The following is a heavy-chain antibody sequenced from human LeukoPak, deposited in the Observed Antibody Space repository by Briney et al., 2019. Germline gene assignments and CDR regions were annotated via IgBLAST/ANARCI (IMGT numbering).Heavy chain of an antibody. CDR1: GFAFSTYW. D-gene: IGHD3-22*01. CDR3: ARVVIRYYYDSSGYPDY. Sequence: PGGSLRLSCAASGFAFSTYWMSWVRQAPGKGPTWAANIKHDGSEKYCVDSVKGRFPISRDNAKDSLYLQMNSLRAEDTAVFYCARVVIRYYYDSSGYPDYWGQGTLVTVSS. V-gene: IGHV3-7*01. J-gene: IGHJ4*02. CDR2: IKHDGSEK.